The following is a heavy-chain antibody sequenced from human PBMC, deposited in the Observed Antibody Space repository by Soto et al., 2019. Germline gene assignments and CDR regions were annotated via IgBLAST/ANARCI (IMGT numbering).Heavy chain of an antibody. J-gene: IGHJ4*02. CDR3: AKDEGVGGTLGLFDY. CDR2: MSSDGSKI. D-gene: IGHD1-26*01. CDR1: GFDFTYYA. Sequence: QVQLVESGGGAVQPGESLRLSCVASGFDFTYYAMHWVRQAPGKGLESVAVMSSDGSKIHHTDSVKGRFNISRDNSKNTLYLQMNGLRIEDTAVYFCAKDEGVGGTLGLFDYWGQGTLVSVSS. V-gene: IGHV3-30*18.